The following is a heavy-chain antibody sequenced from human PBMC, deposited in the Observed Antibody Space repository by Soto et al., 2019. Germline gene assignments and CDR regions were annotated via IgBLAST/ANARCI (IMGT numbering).Heavy chain of an antibody. CDR3: AREPYYDFWSGPYYGMDV. CDR1: GFTFSSYA. V-gene: IGHV3-30-3*01. CDR2: ISYDGSNK. J-gene: IGHJ6*02. Sequence: QVQLVESGGGVVQPGRSLRLSCAASGFTFSSYAMHWVRQAPGKGLEWVAVISYDGSNKYYADSVRGRFTISRDTSKNTLYLQMNSLRAEDTAVYYCAREPYYDFWSGPYYGMDVWGQGTTVTVSS. D-gene: IGHD3-3*01.